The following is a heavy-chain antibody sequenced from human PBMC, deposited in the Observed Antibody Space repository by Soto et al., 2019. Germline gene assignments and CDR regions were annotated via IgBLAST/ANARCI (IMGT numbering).Heavy chain of an antibody. CDR3: ARGGSGYDWGVDY. CDR2: IYYSGST. CDR1: GGSISSSSYY. Sequence: SETLSLTCTVSGGSISSSSYYWGWIRQPPGKGLEWIGSIYYSGSTYYNPSLKSRVTISVDTSKNQFSLKLSSVTAADTAVYYCARGGSGYDWGVDYWGQGTLVTVS. V-gene: IGHV4-39*01. D-gene: IGHD5-12*01. J-gene: IGHJ4*02.